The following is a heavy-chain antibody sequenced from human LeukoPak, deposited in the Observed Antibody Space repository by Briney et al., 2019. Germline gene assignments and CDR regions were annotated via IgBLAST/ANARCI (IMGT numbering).Heavy chain of an antibody. V-gene: IGHV3-23*01. CDR2: LSSSGGTT. J-gene: IGHJ4*02. Sequence: PGGSLRLSCAASGFTFSIYAMSWVRQSPGKGLEWVSVLSSSGGTTYYADSVKGRFTISRDNSKNTLYLQMNSLRAEDTAVYYCARDRNELGYCSGGSCYPDYWGQGTLVTVSS. D-gene: IGHD2-15*01. CDR1: GFTFSIYA. CDR3: ARDRNELGYCSGGSCYPDY.